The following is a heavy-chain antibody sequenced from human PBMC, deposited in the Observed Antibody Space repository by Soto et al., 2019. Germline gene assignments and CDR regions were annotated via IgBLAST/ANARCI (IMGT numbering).Heavy chain of an antibody. J-gene: IGHJ4*02. V-gene: IGHV1-69*13. CDR2: IIPIFGTA. CDR3: ARDWVRGYSYGYVAGSFDY. CDR1: GGTFSSYA. Sequence: ASVKVSCKASGGTFSSYAISWVRQAPGQGLEWMGGIIPIFGTANYAQKFQGRVTITADESTSTAYMELSSLRSEDTAVYYCARDWVRGYSYGYVAGSFDYWGQGTLVTVSS. D-gene: IGHD5-18*01.